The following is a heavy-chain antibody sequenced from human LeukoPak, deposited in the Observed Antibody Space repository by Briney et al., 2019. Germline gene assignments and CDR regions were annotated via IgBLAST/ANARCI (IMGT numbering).Heavy chain of an antibody. Sequence: PSETLSLTCTVSGYSISSGHYWGWIRQPPGKGLEWIGNIDHSGSTYYNPSLKSRVTISFNTSANQFSLKLSSVTAADTAVYFCAREDYDFWSTSFTGPLPYYFKFWGQGTLVTVSS. J-gene: IGHJ4*02. D-gene: IGHD3-3*01. CDR2: IDHSGST. V-gene: IGHV4-38-2*02. CDR1: GYSISSGHY. CDR3: AREDYDFWSTSFTGPLPYYFKF.